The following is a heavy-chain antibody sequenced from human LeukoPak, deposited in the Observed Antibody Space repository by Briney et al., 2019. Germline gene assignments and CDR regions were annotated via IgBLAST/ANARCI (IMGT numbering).Heavy chain of an antibody. V-gene: IGHV4-59*01. CDR2: IYYSGST. Sequence: TSETLSLTCTVSGGSISSYYWSWIRQPPGKGLEWIGYIYYSGSTNYNPSLKSRVTISVDTSKNQFSLKLSSVTAADTAVYYCARESRYYYDSSGYHAYYFDYWGQGTLVTVSS. CDR3: ARESRYYYDSSGYHAYYFDY. CDR1: GGSISSYY. J-gene: IGHJ4*02. D-gene: IGHD3-22*01.